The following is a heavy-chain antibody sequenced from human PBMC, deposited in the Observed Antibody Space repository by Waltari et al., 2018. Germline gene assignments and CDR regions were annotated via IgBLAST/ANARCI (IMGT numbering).Heavy chain of an antibody. CDR2: IYFSGST. CDR3: ATDYYDSSGYYNPLDY. CDR1: GGSIISGDYY. V-gene: IGHV4-30-4*08. J-gene: IGHJ4*02. D-gene: IGHD3-22*01. Sequence: QVQLQESGPGLVKPSQTLSLTCTVSGGSIISGDYYWSWIRPPPGKGLEWIGYIYFSGSTYYNPSLKSRVTISVDTSKNQFSLKLNSVTAADTAVYYCATDYYDSSGYYNPLDYWGQGTLVTVSS.